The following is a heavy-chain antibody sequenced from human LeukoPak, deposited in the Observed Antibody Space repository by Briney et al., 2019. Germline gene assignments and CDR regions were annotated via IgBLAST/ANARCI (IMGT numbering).Heavy chain of an antibody. CDR3: ARAEYCSGGSCYGSDY. D-gene: IGHD2-15*01. Sequence: GGSLRLSCAASGFTFSSYGMHWVRQAPGKGLEWVAVISYDGSNKYYADSVKGRFTISRDNSKNTLYLQMDSLRAEDTAVYYCARAEYCSGGSCYGSDYWGQGTLVSVSS. CDR1: GFTFSSYG. V-gene: IGHV3-30*03. CDR2: ISYDGSNK. J-gene: IGHJ4*02.